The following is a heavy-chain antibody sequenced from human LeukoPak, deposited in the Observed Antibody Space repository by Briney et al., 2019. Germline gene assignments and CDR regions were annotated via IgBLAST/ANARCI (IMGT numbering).Heavy chain of an antibody. CDR2: IRSKTDDETT. CDR3: TTVRGYTSACPLDY. J-gene: IGHJ4*02. Sequence: GGSLRLSCAASGFTFSHAWMSWVRQAPGRGLEWVGRIRSKTDDETTDYAAPVKGRFTISRDDSKNTLYLQMNSLKTEDTAVYYCTTVRGYTSACPLDYWGQGILVTVSS. CDR1: GFTFSHAW. V-gene: IGHV3-15*01. D-gene: IGHD6-19*01.